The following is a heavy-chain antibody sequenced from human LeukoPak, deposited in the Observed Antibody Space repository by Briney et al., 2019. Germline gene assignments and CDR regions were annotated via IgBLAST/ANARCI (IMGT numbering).Heavy chain of an antibody. CDR2: ISSSGSTI. J-gene: IGHJ4*02. CDR1: GFTFSSYE. V-gene: IGHV3-48*03. D-gene: IGHD6-13*01. Sequence: GGSLRLSCAASGFTFSSYEMNWVRQAPGKGLEWVTYISSSGSTIYYADSVKGRFTISRDNAKNSLYLQMNSLRAEDTAVYYCASNSLELAYYFDYWGQGTLVTVSS. CDR3: ASNSLELAYYFDY.